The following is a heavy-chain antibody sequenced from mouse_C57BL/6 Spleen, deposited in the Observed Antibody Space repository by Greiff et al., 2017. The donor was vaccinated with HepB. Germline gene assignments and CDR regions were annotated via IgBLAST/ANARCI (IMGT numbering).Heavy chain of an antibody. CDR3: ATAVVEDYAMDY. V-gene: IGHV3-6*01. CDR1: GYSITSGYY. CDR2: ISYDGSN. Sequence: DVKLVESGPGLVKPSQSLSLTCSVTGYSITSGYYWNWIRQFPGNKLEWMGYISYDGSNNYNPSLKNRISITRDTSKNQFFLKLNSVTTEDTATYYCATAVVEDYAMDYWGQGTSVTVSS. D-gene: IGHD1-1*01. J-gene: IGHJ4*01.